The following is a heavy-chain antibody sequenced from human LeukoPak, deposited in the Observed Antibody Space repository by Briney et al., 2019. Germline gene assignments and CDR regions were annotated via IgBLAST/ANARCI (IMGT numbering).Heavy chain of an antibody. D-gene: IGHD6-13*01. CDR1: GGSISSYY. CDR2: IDHSGST. V-gene: IGHV4-59*08. Sequence: PAETLSLTCTVSGGSISSYYWSWIRQPPGKGLEWIGYIDHSGSTNYNPSLKSRVTISADRSKNQFSLKLTSVTAADTAVYYCARRASSSWLRFDSWGKGTLVTASS. J-gene: IGHJ4*02. CDR3: ARRASSSWLRFDS.